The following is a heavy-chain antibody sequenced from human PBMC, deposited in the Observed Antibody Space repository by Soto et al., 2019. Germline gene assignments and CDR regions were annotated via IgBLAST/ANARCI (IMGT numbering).Heavy chain of an antibody. D-gene: IGHD2-2*01. Sequence: SETLSLTCTVSGGSISSYYWSWIRQPPGKGLKWIRYIYYSGSTNYNPSLKSRVTISVDTSKNQFSLKLSSVTAADTAVYYCARAGCSSTSCYFDYYYYYMDVWGKGTTVTVSS. CDR3: ARAGCSSTSCYFDYYYYYMDV. V-gene: IGHV4-59*01. CDR1: GGSISSYY. CDR2: IYYSGST. J-gene: IGHJ6*03.